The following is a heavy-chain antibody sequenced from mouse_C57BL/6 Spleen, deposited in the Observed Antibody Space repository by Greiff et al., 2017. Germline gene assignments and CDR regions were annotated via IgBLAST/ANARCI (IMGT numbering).Heavy chain of an antibody. CDR1: GYTFTDYN. Sequence: VHVKQSGPELVKPGASVKIPCKASGYTFTDYNMDWVKQSHGKSLEWIGDINPNNGGTIYNQKFKGKATLTVDKSSSTAYMELRSLTSEDTAVYYCARSYYGSVDYWGQGTTLTVSS. V-gene: IGHV1-18*01. D-gene: IGHD1-1*01. J-gene: IGHJ2*01. CDR2: INPNNGGT. CDR3: ARSYYGSVDY.